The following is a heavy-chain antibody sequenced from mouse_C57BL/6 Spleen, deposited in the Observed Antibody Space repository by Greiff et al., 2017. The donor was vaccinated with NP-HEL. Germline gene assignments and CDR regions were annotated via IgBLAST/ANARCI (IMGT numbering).Heavy chain of an antibody. Sequence: EVKLVESGEGLVKPGGSLKLSCAASGFTFSSYAMSWVRQTPEKRLEWVAYISSGGDYIYYADTVKGRFTISRGNARNTLYLQMSSLKSEDTAMYYCTRHGSSYDFDYWGQGTTLTVSS. CDR2: ISSGGDYI. D-gene: IGHD1-1*01. J-gene: IGHJ2*01. CDR1: GFTFSSYA. V-gene: IGHV5S21*01. CDR3: TRHGSSYDFDY.